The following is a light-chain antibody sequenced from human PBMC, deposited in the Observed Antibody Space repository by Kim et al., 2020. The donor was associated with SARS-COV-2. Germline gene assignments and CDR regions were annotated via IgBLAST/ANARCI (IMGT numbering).Light chain of an antibody. V-gene: IGLV3-19*01. CDR2: GKN. CDR3: NSRDSSGNPHVV. Sequence: LGQSVKITCQGDSLLSCEASWYQQKPGHAPGLVIYGKNNRPSGIPDRFSGSSSGNTASLTITGAQAEDEAYYYCNSRDSSGNPHVVFGGGTQLTVL. CDR1: SLLSCE. J-gene: IGLJ2*01.